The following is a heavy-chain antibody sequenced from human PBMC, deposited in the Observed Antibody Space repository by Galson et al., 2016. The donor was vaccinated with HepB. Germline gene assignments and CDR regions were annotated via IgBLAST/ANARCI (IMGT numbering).Heavy chain of an antibody. D-gene: IGHD6-13*01. CDR3: ARYNGGPTTWYRCN. J-gene: IGHJ4*02. V-gene: IGHV4-61*01. Sequence: SETLSLTCSVSGGSVSSGSYYWTWIRQPPGQGLEWIGHIYSSGSTIYNSSLESRFTISVDTSKNQFSLELTSVTAADTAVYYCARYNGGPTTWYRCNWGQGTLVTVSS. CDR2: IYSSGST. CDR1: GGSVSSGSYY.